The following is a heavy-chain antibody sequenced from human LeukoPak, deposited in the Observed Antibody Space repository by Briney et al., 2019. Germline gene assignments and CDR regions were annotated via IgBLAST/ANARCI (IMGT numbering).Heavy chain of an antibody. CDR2: IHTSGST. CDR1: GVSISSYY. CDR3: ARDSYYYDSSGRRRLDY. J-gene: IGHJ4*02. V-gene: IGHV4-4*07. Sequence: SETLSLTCTVCGVSISSYYWSWIRQPAGKGLEWIGLIHTSGSTNYNPSLKSRVTMSVDTSKNQFSLKLSSVTAADTAVYYCARDSYYYDSSGRRRLDYWGQGTLVTVSS. D-gene: IGHD3-22*01.